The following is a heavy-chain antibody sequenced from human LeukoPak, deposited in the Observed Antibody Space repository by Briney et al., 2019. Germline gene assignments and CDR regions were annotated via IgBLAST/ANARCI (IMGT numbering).Heavy chain of an antibody. CDR1: GGTFSSYA. D-gene: IGHD3-10*01. Sequence: ASVKVSCKASGGTFSSYAISWVRQAPGQGLEWMGGIIPIFGTANYAQKFQGRVTITADESTSTAYMELSSLRSEDTALYYCAKVAVRGINGAFDIWGQGTMVTVSS. CDR3: AKVAVRGINGAFDI. CDR2: IIPIFGTA. J-gene: IGHJ3*02. V-gene: IGHV1-69*13.